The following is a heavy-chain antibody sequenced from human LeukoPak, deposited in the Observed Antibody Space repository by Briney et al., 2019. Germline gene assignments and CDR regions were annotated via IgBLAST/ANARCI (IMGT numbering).Heavy chain of an antibody. V-gene: IGHV5-51*01. CDR1: GYTFTTSW. Sequence: GESLKISCQASGYTFTTSWIGWVRQMPGKGLEWMGIIYPGDSTTRYIPSFEGQVTISVDKSIDTAYLQWRSLKASDTAMYFCARQINHYYYVDVWGKGTTVTVSS. J-gene: IGHJ6*03. CDR2: IYPGDSTT. CDR3: ARQINHYYYVDV.